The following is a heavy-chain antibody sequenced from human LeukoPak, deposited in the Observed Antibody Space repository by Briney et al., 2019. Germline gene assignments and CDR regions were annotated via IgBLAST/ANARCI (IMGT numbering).Heavy chain of an antibody. CDR2: INTNTGNP. V-gene: IGHV7-4-1*02. D-gene: IGHD3-3*01. CDR1: GYTFTSCA. Sequence: ASVKVSCKASGYTFTSCAMNWVRQAPGQGLEWMGWINTNTGNPTYAQGFTGRFVFSLDTPVSTAYLQISSLKAEDTAVYYCARSGGVLRFLEWLGPKYYFDYWGQGTLVTVSS. J-gene: IGHJ4*02. CDR3: ARSGGVLRFLEWLGPKYYFDY.